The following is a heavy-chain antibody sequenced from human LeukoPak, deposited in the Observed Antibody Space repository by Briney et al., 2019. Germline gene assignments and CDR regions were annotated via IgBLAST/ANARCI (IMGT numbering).Heavy chain of an antibody. CDR2: IRSKANSYAT. V-gene: IGHV3-73*01. Sequence: GGSLRLSCAASGFTFSGSAMHWVRQASGKGLEWVGRIRSKANSYATAYAASVKGRFTISRDDSKNTAYLQMNSLKTEDTAVYYCSSGYGDYVGDYWGQGTLVTVSS. J-gene: IGHJ4*02. CDR1: GFTFSGSA. D-gene: IGHD4-17*01. CDR3: SSGYGDYVGDY.